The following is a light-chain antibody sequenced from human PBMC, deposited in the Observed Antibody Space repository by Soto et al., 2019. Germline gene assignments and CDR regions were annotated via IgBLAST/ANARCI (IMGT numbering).Light chain of an antibody. V-gene: IGKV1-5*01. CDR2: DAS. J-gene: IGKJ1*01. Sequence: DILMTQSPSTLSASVGDRVTITCRASQSISSWLAWYQQKPGKAPRLLIYDASSLESGVPSRFSGSGSGTEFTLTISSLQPDDFATSFCQQYNTYSTFGQGTKVEIK. CDR1: QSISSW. CDR3: QQYNTYST.